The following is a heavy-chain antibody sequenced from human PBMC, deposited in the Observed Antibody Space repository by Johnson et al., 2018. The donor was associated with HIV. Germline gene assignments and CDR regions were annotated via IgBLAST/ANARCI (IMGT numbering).Heavy chain of an antibody. V-gene: IGHV3-30*04. CDR2: ISHDGSNR. Sequence: QVQLVESGGGVVQPGRSLRLSCAASGFTFSYYAMHWVRQAPGKGREWMAVISHDGSNRYYADSVKGRFTISRDKSRHTLYLQTNSLRGEDTAVYYCARDREYGLAWGWALDIWGQGTMGTVAS. CDR3: ARDREYGLAWGWALDI. D-gene: IGHD6-19*01. CDR1: GFTFSYYA. J-gene: IGHJ3*02.